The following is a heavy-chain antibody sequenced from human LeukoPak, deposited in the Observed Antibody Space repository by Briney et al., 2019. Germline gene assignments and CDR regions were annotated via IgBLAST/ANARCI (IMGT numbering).Heavy chain of an antibody. V-gene: IGHV1-18*01. Sequence: GASVKVSCKASGYTFTSYGISWVRQAPGQGLEWMGWISAYNGNTNYAQKLQGRVTMTTDTSTSTAYMELRSLRSDDTAVYYCASGEINWEKEGPQLFDYWGQGTLVTVSS. CDR2: ISAYNGNT. CDR1: GYTFTSYG. D-gene: IGHD7-27*01. CDR3: ASGEINWEKEGPQLFDY. J-gene: IGHJ4*02.